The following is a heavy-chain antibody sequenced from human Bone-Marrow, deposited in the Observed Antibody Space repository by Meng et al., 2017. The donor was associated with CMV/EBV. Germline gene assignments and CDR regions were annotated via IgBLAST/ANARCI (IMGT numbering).Heavy chain of an antibody. Sequence: GESLKISCAASGFTFSSYAMHWVRQAPGKGLEWVAVISYDGSNKYYADSVKGRFTISRDNSKNTLYLQMNSLRAEDTAVYYCARGHDPSYYDVWSGYYPNWFDPWGQGTLVTVSS. D-gene: IGHD3-3*01. V-gene: IGHV3-30-3*01. CDR2: ISYDGSNK. J-gene: IGHJ5*02. CDR3: ARGHDPSYYDVWSGYYPNWFDP. CDR1: GFTFSSYA.